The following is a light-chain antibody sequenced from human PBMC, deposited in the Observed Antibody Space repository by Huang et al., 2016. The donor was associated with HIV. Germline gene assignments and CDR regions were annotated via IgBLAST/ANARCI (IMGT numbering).Light chain of an antibody. CDR3: QQYNNWPPWT. CDR2: YAS. V-gene: IGKV3-15*01. CDR1: QSVNNK. Sequence: EVVMTQSPVTLSVSPGERATLSCRASQSVNNKLAWFQQKPGQAPRLLIHYASIRATGIPDRFSGSVSGTEFTLTISSLQSEDFAVYYCQQYNNWPPWTFGQGTKVEIK. J-gene: IGKJ1*01.